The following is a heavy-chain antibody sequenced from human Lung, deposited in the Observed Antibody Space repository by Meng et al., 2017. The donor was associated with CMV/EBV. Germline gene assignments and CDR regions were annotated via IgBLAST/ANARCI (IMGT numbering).Heavy chain of an antibody. CDR2: ISWDGGST. V-gene: IGHV3-43*01. D-gene: IGHD2-2*01. Sequence: GGSXRLSCAASGFTFDDYTMHWVRQAPGKGLEWVSLISWDGGSTYYADSVKGRFTISRDNSKNSLYLQMNSLRTEDTALYYCAKEGRYCSSTSCFYYFDYXGQGXLVTVSS. CDR3: AKEGRYCSSTSCFYYFDY. CDR1: GFTFDDYT. J-gene: IGHJ4*02.